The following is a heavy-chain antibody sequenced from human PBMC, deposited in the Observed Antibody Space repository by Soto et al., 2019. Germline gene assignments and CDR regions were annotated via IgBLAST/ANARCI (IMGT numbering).Heavy chain of an antibody. CDR2: IYYSGSN. CDR3: ARHLDYTAFDF. CDR1: GDSMTNYY. V-gene: IGHV4-59*08. D-gene: IGHD4-4*01. J-gene: IGHJ4*02. Sequence: PSETLSLTCTVSGDSMTNYYWSWIRQPPGKGLEWIAYIYYSGSNNYNPSLKGRVTISVDTSKNQFSLRLTSVTAADTAVYYCARHLDYTAFDFWGQGTLVTVSS.